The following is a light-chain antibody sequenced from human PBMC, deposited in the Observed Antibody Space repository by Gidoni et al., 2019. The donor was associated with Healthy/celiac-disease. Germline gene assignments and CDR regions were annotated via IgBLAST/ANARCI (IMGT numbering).Light chain of an antibody. CDR3: QAWDSSTHVV. CDR2: QDS. CDR1: KLGDKY. V-gene: IGLV3-1*01. Sequence: SYELTQPPSVSVSPGQTARITCSGDKLGDKYACWYQQQPGPSPVLVIYQDSKRPSGIPERFSGSNAGNTATLTISGTQAMDEADYYCQAWDSSTHVVFGGGTKLTVL. J-gene: IGLJ2*01.